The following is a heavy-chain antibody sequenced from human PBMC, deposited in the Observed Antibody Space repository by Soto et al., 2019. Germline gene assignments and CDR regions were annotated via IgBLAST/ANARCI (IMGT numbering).Heavy chain of an antibody. CDR1: GFTVSSNY. CDR2: ISGGGST. CDR3: ARGSPSMTYFGEYYFDF. J-gene: IGHJ4*02. D-gene: IGHD3-16*01. Sequence: EVQLVESGGGLIQPGGSLRLSCAASGFTVSSNYMSWVRQAPGQGLEWVSLISGGGSTYYSDSVKGRFTISRDKSKNTLKLVMNSLRAEDTAVYYCARGSPSMTYFGEYYFDFWRQGSLVTVSS. V-gene: IGHV3-53*01.